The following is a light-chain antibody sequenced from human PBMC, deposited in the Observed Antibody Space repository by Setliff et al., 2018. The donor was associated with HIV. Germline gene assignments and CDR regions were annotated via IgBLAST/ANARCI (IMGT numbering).Light chain of an antibody. J-gene: IGLJ1*01. CDR3: CSYARTGPYL. CDR2: EVN. Sequence: QSALTQPASVSRSPGQSISLSCTGTSADIGNYNLVSWYQHHPGKAPKLIIYEVNKLPSGVSNRFSGSKSGNIASLTISGLQAEDEADYYCCSYARTGPYLFGTGTKVTVL. CDR1: SADIGNYNL. V-gene: IGLV2-23*02.